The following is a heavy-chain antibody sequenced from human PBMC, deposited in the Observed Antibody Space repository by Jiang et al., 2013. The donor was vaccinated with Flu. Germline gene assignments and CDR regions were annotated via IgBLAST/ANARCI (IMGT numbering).Heavy chain of an antibody. D-gene: IGHD2-2*01. CDR1: GGSFSGYY. CDR2: INHSGST. CDR3: ARITDIVVVPASNWFDP. J-gene: IGHJ5*02. Sequence: LLKPSETLSLTCAVYGGSFSGYYWSWIRQPPGKGLEWIGEINHSGSTNYNPSLKSRVTISVDTSKNQFSLKLSSVTAADTAVYYCARITDIVVVPASNWFDPWGQGTLVTVSS. V-gene: IGHV4-34*01.